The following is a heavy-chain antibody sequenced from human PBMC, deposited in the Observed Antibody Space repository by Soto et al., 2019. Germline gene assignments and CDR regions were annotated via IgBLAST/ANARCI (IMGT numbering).Heavy chain of an antibody. CDR2: IDWDDDK. D-gene: IGHD3-22*01. CDR3: ARMAYYYDSSGSHYHDF. Sequence: SGPTLVNPTQILTLTCTFSGFSLSNSGIRVSWIRQPPGKALEWLARIDWDDDKFYSTSLKTRLTISKDTSRNQVVLTMTNMDVVDTATYFCARMAYYYDSSGSHYHDFWGQGTLVTVSS. CDR1: GFSLSNSGIR. V-gene: IGHV2-70*04. J-gene: IGHJ4*02.